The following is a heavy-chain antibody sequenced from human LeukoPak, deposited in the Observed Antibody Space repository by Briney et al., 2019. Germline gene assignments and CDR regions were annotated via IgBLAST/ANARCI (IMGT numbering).Heavy chain of an antibody. J-gene: IGHJ4*02. D-gene: IGHD3-10*01. CDR2: ISGSGGST. Sequence: GGSLRLSCAASGFTLSSYAMSWARQAPGKGLEWVSAISGSGGSTYYADSVKGRFTISRDNSKNTLYLQMNSLRPEDTAIYYCAREGYYGSGSPPSLYFDYWGQGTLVTVSS. CDR1: GFTLSSYA. CDR3: AREGYYGSGSPPSLYFDY. V-gene: IGHV3-23*01.